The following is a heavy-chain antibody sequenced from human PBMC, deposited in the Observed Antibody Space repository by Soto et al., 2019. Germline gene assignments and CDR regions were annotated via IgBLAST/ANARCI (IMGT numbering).Heavy chain of an antibody. D-gene: IGHD6-13*01. J-gene: IGHJ4*02. CDR3: AKELLAAAGKVNIFDY. CDR1: GFTFSSYG. V-gene: IGHV3-30*18. CDR2: ISYDGSNK. Sequence: GGSLRLSCAASGFTFSSYGMHWVPQAPGKGLEWVAVISYDGSNKYYADSVKGRFTISRDNSKNTLYLQMNSLRAEDTAVYYCAKELLAAAGKVNIFDYWGQGTLVTVSS.